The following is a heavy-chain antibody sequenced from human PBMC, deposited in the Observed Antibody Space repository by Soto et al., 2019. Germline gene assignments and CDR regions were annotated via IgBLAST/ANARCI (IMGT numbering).Heavy chain of an antibody. CDR3: AREKTVATARVTHFDY. D-gene: IGHD5-18*01. CDR1: GGTFSSYA. CDR2: IIPIFGTA. J-gene: IGHJ4*02. V-gene: IGHV1-69*12. Sequence: QVQLVQSGAEVKKPGSSVKVSCKASGGTFSSYAISWVRQAPGQGLEWMGGIIPIFGTANYAQKFQGRVTITADESTSTDYMELRSLRSEDTAVYYCAREKTVATARVTHFDYWGQGTLVTVSS.